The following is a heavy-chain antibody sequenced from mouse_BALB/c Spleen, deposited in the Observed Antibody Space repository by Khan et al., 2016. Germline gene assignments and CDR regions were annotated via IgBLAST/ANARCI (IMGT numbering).Heavy chain of an antibody. CDR1: GYSITSGYS. J-gene: IGHJ2*01. CDR2: IHYSGST. V-gene: IGHV3-1*02. Sequence: EVQLQESGPGLVKPSQSLSLTCTVTGYSITSGYSWHWIRQFPGNKLEWMGHIHYSGSTNYNPSLKSRISITRDTSKNQFFLQLNSVTTEDTATXYCARRGPPYHFDYWGQGTTLTVSS. CDR3: ARRGPPYHFDY.